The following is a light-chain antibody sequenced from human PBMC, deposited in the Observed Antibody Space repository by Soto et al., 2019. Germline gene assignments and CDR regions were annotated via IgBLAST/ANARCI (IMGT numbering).Light chain of an antibody. J-gene: IGKJ1*01. CDR3: QEYGSSRT. V-gene: IGKV3-20*01. Sequence: ELVLTQSPGTLSLYPGERATLSCRASQSVSSSYLAWYQQKPGQAPRLLIYGASSRATGIPDRFSGSGSGTDFTLTISRLEPEDFALYYCQEYGSSRTFGQGTKV. CDR2: GAS. CDR1: QSVSSSY.